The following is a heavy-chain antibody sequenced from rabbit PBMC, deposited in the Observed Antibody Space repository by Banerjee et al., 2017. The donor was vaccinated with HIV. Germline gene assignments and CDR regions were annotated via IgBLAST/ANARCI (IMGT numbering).Heavy chain of an antibody. J-gene: IGHJ6*01. CDR1: GFSFSSSYW. D-gene: IGHD3-1*01. CDR2: IYAGSSGST. V-gene: IGHV1S45*01. Sequence: QEQLVESGGDLVKPEGSLTLTCTASGFSFSSSYWICWVRQAPGKGLEWIACIYAGSSGSTYYASWAKGRFTISKTSSTTVTLQMTSLTVADTATYFCARDGVGYTFDLELWGPGTLVTVS. CDR3: ARDGVGYTFDLEL.